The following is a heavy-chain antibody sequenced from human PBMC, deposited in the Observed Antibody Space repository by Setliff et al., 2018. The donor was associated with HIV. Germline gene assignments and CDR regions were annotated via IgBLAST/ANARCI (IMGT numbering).Heavy chain of an antibody. CDR3: VRGYCSSITCYDDYYYMDV. V-gene: IGHV4-59*11. Sequence: SETLSLTCTVSGGSISGHYWSWIRQPPGKGLEWIAYIFYTGSTNYNPSLKSRVTISVDTSKNQFFLKLSSVTAADTAVYYCVRGYCSSITCYDDYYYMDVWGKGSTVTV. CDR1: GGSISGHY. J-gene: IGHJ6*03. D-gene: IGHD2-2*01. CDR2: IFYTGST.